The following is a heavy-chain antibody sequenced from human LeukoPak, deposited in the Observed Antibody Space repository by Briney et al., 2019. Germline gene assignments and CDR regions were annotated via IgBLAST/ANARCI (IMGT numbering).Heavy chain of an antibody. CDR1: GYTFTSYG. CDR2: ISAYNGNT. J-gene: IGHJ6*02. V-gene: IGHV1-18*01. D-gene: IGHD6-13*01. Sequence: ASVKVSCKASGYTFTSYGISWVRQAPGQGLEWMGWISAYNGNTNYAQKLQGRVTMTTDTSTSTAYMELRSLRSDDTAVYYCAREKEYSSSWYGYYYYYGMDVWGQGTTVTVSS. CDR3: AREKEYSSSWYGYYYYYGMDV.